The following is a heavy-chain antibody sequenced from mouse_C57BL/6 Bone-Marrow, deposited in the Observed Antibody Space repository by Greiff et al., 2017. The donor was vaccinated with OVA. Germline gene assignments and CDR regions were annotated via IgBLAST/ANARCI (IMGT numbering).Heavy chain of an antibody. CDR1: GYSFTDYN. CDR3: TRGYSTYYAMDY. D-gene: IGHD2-5*01. CDR2: INPNYGTT. V-gene: IGHV1-39*01. J-gene: IGHJ4*01. Sequence: EVQLQQSGPELVKPGASVKISCKASGYSFTDYNMNWVKQSNGKSLEWIGVINPNYGTTSYNQKFKGKATLTVDQSSSTAYMQLHILTSEYSAVYYCTRGYSTYYAMDYWGQGTSVTVSA.